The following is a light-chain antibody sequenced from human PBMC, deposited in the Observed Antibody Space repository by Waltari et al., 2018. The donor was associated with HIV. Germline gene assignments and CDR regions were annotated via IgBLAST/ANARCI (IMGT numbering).Light chain of an antibody. V-gene: IGKV3-20*01. CDR1: QTVRSNY. Sequence: ETVLTQSPGTLSLSPGERASLACRASQTVRSNYLAWYQQKPGQAPNLLIYGTSSRATGIADRFSGSGSGTDFTLTISRLEPEDFAVYYCQQYGSSPHTFGQGTKLEIK. CDR3: QQYGSSPHT. CDR2: GTS. J-gene: IGKJ2*01.